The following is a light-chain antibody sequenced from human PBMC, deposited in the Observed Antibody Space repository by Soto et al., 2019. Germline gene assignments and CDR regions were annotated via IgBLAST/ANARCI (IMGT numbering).Light chain of an antibody. V-gene: IGLV1-40*01. Sequence: QPVLTQPPSVSGAPGQRVTISCTGSSSNIGAGYDVHWYQQLPGTAPKLLIYGNSNRPSEVSNRFSGSKSGDTASLTISGLQAEDEAIYYCASKTTSSTVLFGGGTKLTVL. CDR3: ASKTTSSTVL. CDR1: SSNIGAGYD. J-gene: IGLJ2*01. CDR2: GNS.